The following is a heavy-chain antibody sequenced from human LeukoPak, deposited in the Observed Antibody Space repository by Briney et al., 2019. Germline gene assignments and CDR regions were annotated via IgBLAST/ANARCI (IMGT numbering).Heavy chain of an antibody. CDR1: GYTFTGYY. V-gene: IGHV1-2*02. J-gene: IGHJ4*02. CDR3: ARRPHDYVWGSYQEGPIDY. CDR2: INPNSGGT. D-gene: IGHD3-16*02. Sequence: ASVKVSCKASGYTFTGYYMRWVRQAPGQGLEWMGWINPNSGGTNYAQKFQGRVTMTRDTSISTAYMELSRLRSDDTAVYYCARRPHDYVWGSYQEGPIDYWGQGTLVTVSS.